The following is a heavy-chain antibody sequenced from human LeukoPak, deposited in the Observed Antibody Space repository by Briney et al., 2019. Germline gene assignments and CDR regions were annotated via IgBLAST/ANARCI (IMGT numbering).Heavy chain of an antibody. CDR3: AKDIEWELLKGFDY. V-gene: IGHV3-48*04. J-gene: IGHJ4*02. CDR2: IGISSGNT. CDR1: GFPFIEYS. Sequence: GGSLRLSCTASGFPFIEYSMNWVRQAPGKGLEWISYIGISSGNTKYADSVKGRLTISADNAKNSLYLQMNSLRAEDTALYYCAKDIEWELLKGFDYWGQGTLVTVSS. D-gene: IGHD1-26*01.